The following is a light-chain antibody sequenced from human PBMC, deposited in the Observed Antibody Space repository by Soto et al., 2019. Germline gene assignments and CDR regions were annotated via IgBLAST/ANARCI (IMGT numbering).Light chain of an antibody. CDR3: SSYTSSSSAG. CDR2: EVS. J-gene: IGLJ1*01. V-gene: IGLV2-14*01. CDR1: RSDVGGYNY. Sequence: QSALTQPASVYGSPGQSITISCTGPRSDVGGYNYVSWYQQHPDKAPKLMIYEVSNRPSGVSHRFSGSKSGNTASLTISGLQAEDEAYYYCSSYTSSSSAGFGAGTKVTVL.